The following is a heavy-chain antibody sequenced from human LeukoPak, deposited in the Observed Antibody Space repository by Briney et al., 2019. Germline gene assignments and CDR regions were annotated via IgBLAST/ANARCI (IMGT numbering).Heavy chain of an antibody. J-gene: IGHJ5*02. V-gene: IGHV4-4*09. Sequence: SETLSLTCSVSGDSIGNHYWSWIRQPPGKGLEWIGYIYSSGSTNYNPSLKSRVTIGVDTSRNQFSLKLSSVTAADTAVYYCVRRGGRFDTWGQGTLVTVSS. CDR1: GDSIGNHY. CDR2: IYSSGST. CDR3: VRRGGRFDT.